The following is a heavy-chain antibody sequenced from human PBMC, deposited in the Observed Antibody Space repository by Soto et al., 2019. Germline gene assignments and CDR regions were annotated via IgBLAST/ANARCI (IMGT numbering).Heavy chain of an antibody. D-gene: IGHD3-22*01. V-gene: IGHV4-34*01. Sequence: SETLSLTCAVYGGSFSGYYWSWIRQPPGKGLEWIGYINHSGSTNYNPSLKSRVTISVDTSKNQFSLKLSSVTAADTAVYYCARDGRTSYYDSSGYFSYWGQGTLVTVS. CDR1: GGSFSGYY. J-gene: IGHJ4*02. CDR2: INHSGST. CDR3: ARDGRTSYYDSSGYFSY.